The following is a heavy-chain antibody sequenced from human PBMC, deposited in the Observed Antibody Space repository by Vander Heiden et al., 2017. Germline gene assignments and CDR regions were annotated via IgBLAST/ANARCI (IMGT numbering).Heavy chain of an antibody. CDR2: IYYSGST. J-gene: IGHJ6*02. CDR3: ARDRCSGGSCYWRYYYYGMDV. D-gene: IGHD2-15*01. Sequence: QVQLQESGPGLVKPSQTLSLTCTVSGGSISRGGYYWSWIRQHPGKGLEWIGYIYYSGSTYYNPSLKSRVTISVDTSKNQFSLKLSSVTAADTAVYYCARDRCSGGSCYWRYYYYGMDVWGQGTTVTVS. V-gene: IGHV4-31*03. CDR1: GGSISRGGYY.